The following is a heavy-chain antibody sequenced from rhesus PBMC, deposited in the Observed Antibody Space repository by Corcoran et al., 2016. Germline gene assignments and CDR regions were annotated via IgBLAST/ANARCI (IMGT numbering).Heavy chain of an antibody. CDR1: GDSRRPRL. CDR2: LSGSDGRT. CDR3: AKNRGIGWFGYGLDS. D-gene: IGHD6-31*01. J-gene: IGHJ6*01. Sequence: QVQLQESGPGLVKPSETLSLTCPVSGDSRRPRLWTGVRQPPGTAREWIGRLSGSDGRTEYTPSLKSRVTISTDTSKNQVSLNLNSVTAADTAVYFCAKNRGIGWFGYGLDSWGQGVLVTVSS. V-gene: IGHV4-173*01.